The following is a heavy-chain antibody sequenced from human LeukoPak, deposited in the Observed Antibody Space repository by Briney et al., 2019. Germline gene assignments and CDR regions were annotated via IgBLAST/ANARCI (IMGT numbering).Heavy chain of an antibody. J-gene: IGHJ3*02. V-gene: IGHV3-23*01. Sequence: GGSLRLSCAASGFTFSSYAMSWVRQAPGNGLEWVSAISGSGGSTYYADSVKGRFTISRDNSKNTLYLQMNSLRAEDTAVYYCAKDQSNSNLEDAFDIWGQGTMVTVSS. CDR2: ISGSGGST. D-gene: IGHD4-4*01. CDR1: GFTFSSYA. CDR3: AKDQSNSNLEDAFDI.